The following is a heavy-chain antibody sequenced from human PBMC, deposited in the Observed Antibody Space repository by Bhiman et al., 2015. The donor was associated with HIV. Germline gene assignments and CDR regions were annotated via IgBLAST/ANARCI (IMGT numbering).Heavy chain of an antibody. J-gene: IGHJ4*02. CDR3: ARGSIISGWANPLTDY. D-gene: IGHD6-19*01. CDR2: IYTGGGT. V-gene: IGHV3-66*01. Sequence: EVQLVESGGGLVQPGGSLRLSCAASGFTVSGYYMNWVRQAPGKGLEWVSVIYTGGGTYYADSVKGRFIISRDNFKNTLYLQMNSLTAEDTAVYYCARGSIISGWANPLTDYWGRGALVIVSS. CDR1: GFTVSGYY.